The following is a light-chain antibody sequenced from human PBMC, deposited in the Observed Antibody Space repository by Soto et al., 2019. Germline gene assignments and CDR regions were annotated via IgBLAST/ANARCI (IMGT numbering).Light chain of an antibody. Sequence: EIVMTQSPLSLPVTPVEPASISCRSSQSLLHSNGYNYLDWYLQKPGQSPQLLIYLGSNRASGVPDRFSGSGSGTDFTLKISRVEAEDVGVYYCMQPLQSWTFGQGTKVDVK. J-gene: IGKJ1*01. CDR2: LGS. CDR1: QSLLHSNGYNY. V-gene: IGKV2-28*01. CDR3: MQPLQSWT.